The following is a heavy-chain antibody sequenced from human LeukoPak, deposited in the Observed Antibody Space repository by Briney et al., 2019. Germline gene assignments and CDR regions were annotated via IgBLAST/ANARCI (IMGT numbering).Heavy chain of an antibody. CDR2: IKQDASEK. CDR3: WAYCSSTSCFVNDAFDI. CDR1: GFTFSSYW. D-gene: IGHD2-2*01. Sequence: GGSLRLSCAASGFTFSSYWMSWVRQAPGKGLEWVASIKQDASEKYYVDSVKGRFTISRDNAKNSLYLQMNSLRAEDTAVYYCWAYCSSTSCFVNDAFDIWGQGTMVTVSS. V-gene: IGHV3-7*01. J-gene: IGHJ3*02.